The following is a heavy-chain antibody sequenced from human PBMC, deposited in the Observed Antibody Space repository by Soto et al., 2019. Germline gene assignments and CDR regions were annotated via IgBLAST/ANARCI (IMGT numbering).Heavy chain of an antibody. J-gene: IGHJ4*02. CDR2: INHSGST. CDR1: GGSFSGYY. V-gene: IGHV4-34*01. D-gene: IGHD2-15*01. CDR3: ARVSTCSGGSCFGGSFDY. Sequence: SETLCLTCAVYGGSFSGYYWSWIRQPPGKELEWIGEINHSGSTNYNPSLKSRVTISVDTSKNQFSLKLSSVTAADTAVYYCARVSTCSGGSCFGGSFDYWGQGTLVTVSS.